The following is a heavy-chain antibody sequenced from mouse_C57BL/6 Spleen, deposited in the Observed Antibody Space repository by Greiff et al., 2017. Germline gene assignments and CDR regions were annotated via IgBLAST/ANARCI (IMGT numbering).Heavy chain of an antibody. CDR1: GYTFTDYY. CDR2: INPNNGGT. CDR3: APIYYDYDGYYYAMDY. D-gene: IGHD2-4*01. J-gene: IGHJ4*01. V-gene: IGHV1-26*01. Sequence: VQLQQSGPELVKPGASVKISCKASGYTFTDYYMNWVKQSHGKSLEWIGDINPNNGGTSYNQKFKGKATLTVDKSSSTAYMELRSLTSEDSAVYYCAPIYYDYDGYYYAMDYWGQGTSVTVSS.